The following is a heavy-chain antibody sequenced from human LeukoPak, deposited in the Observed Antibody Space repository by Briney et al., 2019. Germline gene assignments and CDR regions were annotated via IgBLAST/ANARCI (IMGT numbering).Heavy chain of an antibody. D-gene: IGHD6-13*01. J-gene: IGHJ4*02. V-gene: IGHV3-23*01. CDR3: AKGQSSIPAAANY. CDR1: GFTFSSYA. Sequence: GGSLRLSCAASGFTFSSYAMSWVRQAPGKGLEWVSTIGGSGDTTFYADSVRGRFTISRDNSNNTLYLQMSSLRAEDTAVYYCAKGQSSIPAAANYWGQGTLVTVSS. CDR2: IGGSGDTT.